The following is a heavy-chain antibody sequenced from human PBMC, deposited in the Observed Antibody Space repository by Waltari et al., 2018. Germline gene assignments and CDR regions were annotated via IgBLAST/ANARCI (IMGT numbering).Heavy chain of an antibody. CDR1: GFTFSSYW. Sequence: EVQLVESGGGLVQPGGSLRLSCAASGFTFSSYWMSWVRQAPGKGREWVANIKKDGSEKYYVDSGKCRFTISRDNAKNSLYLQMNSLRAEDTAVYYCAREISGRWLQYSGFDYWGQGTLVTVSS. CDR3: AREISGRWLQYSGFDY. J-gene: IGHJ4*02. V-gene: IGHV3-7*01. CDR2: IKKDGSEK. D-gene: IGHD3-10*01.